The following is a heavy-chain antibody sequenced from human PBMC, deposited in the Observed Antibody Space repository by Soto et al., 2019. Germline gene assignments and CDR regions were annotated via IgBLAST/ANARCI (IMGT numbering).Heavy chain of an antibody. Sequence: EEQLVESGGGLVQPGGSLRLSCAISGFTFRRDWMNWVRQAPGKGLEWVAHVNQDGTQKYYVDSVKGRFTIFRVNAKNSLYLQMNSLRVEDPAVYYCSGGVGDAVWGQGTLVTVSS. J-gene: IGHJ4*02. CDR3: SGGVGDAV. CDR2: VNQDGTQK. D-gene: IGHD1-26*01. CDR1: GFTFRRDW. V-gene: IGHV3-7*04.